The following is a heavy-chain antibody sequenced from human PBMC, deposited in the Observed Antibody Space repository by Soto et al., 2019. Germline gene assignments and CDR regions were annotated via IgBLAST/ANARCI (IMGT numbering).Heavy chain of an antibody. CDR3: ARVIGDGDPIYFSYYYMDV. J-gene: IGHJ6*03. Sequence: SETLSLTCTVSGGSISSGGYYWSWIRQHPGKGLEWIGYIYYSGSTYYNPSLKSRVTISVDTSKNQFSLKLSSVTAADTAMYYCARVIGDGDPIYFSYYYMDVWGKGTTVTVSS. CDR1: GGSISSGGYY. V-gene: IGHV4-31*03. D-gene: IGHD4-17*01. CDR2: IYYSGST.